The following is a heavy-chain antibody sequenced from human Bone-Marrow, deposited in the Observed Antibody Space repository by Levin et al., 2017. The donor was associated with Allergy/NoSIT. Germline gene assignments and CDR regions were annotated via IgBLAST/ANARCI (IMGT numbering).Heavy chain of an antibody. CDR3: TQEDWWRFDY. Sequence: SCAVSGFSFSAHFMSWVRQAPGKGLEGIAKISKSGSDLYYADSVKGRFTISRDNAKNSLYLEMNSLKIEDTAIYFCTQEDWWRFDYWGQGSLVTVSS. J-gene: IGHJ4*02. CDR2: ISKSGSDL. D-gene: IGHD2-8*02. CDR1: GFSFSAHF. V-gene: IGHV3-11*01.